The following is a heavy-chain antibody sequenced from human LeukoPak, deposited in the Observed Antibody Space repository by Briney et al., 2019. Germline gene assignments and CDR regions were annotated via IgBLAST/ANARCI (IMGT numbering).Heavy chain of an antibody. J-gene: IGHJ4*02. V-gene: IGHV5-51*01. CDR2: IYPDDSGT. CDR1: GYSFTTYW. D-gene: IGHD4-11*01. Sequence: GESLKISCKGSGYSFTTYWIGWVRQMPGKGLEWMGIIYPDDSGTRSSPSFRGQVTISADKSISTAYLQWSSLKASDSAMYYCARLDDYTLDYWGQGTLVTVSS. CDR3: ARLDDYTLDY.